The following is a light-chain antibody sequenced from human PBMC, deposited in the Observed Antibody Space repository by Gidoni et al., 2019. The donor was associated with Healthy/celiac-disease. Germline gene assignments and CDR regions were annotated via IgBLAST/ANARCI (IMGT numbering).Light chain of an antibody. CDR1: QSVLYSSNNKNY. Sequence: DIVMTQSPDSLAVSLGERATINCKSSQSVLYSSNNKNYLAWYQQKPGQPPKLLIYWAPTRESGVPDRFSGSGSGTDFTLTISSLQAEDVAVYYCQQYYSTPPWTFGQXTKVEIK. J-gene: IGKJ1*01. CDR2: WAP. V-gene: IGKV4-1*01. CDR3: QQYYSTPPWT.